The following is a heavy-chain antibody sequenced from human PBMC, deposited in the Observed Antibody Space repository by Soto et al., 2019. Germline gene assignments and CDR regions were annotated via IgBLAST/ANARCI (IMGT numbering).Heavy chain of an antibody. V-gene: IGHV1-69*01. Sequence: QVQLVQSGAEVKKPGSSVKVSCKASGGTFSSYAISWVRQAPGQGLEWMGGIIPIFGTANYAQKFQGRATITADESTSTAYMELSSLRSEDTAVYYCARAGETTDLYYYYYGMDVWGQGTTVTVSS. CDR2: IIPIFGTA. CDR3: ARAGETTDLYYYYYGMDV. D-gene: IGHD4-4*01. CDR1: GGTFSSYA. J-gene: IGHJ6*02.